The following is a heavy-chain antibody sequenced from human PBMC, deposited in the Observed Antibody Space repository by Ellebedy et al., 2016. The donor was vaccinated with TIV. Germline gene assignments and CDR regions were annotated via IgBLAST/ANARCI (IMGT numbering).Heavy chain of an antibody. CDR1: GFNFRSYW. J-gene: IGHJ5*02. D-gene: IGHD4-17*01. Sequence: GESLKISCEASGFNFRSYWMSWVRQAPGKGLEWVANIYQDGSEKYYVDSVEGRFTISRDNAKNELYLQMNSLRVEDTAVYYCARRGSYGDYAVQVNSWFDRWGQGTLVTVSS. V-gene: IGHV3-7*01. CDR3: ARRGSYGDYAVQVNSWFDR. CDR2: IYQDGSEK.